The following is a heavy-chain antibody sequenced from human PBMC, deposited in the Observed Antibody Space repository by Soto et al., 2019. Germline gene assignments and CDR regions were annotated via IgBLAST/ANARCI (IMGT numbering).Heavy chain of an antibody. D-gene: IGHD2-8*01. CDR2: FICSGGSI. CDR3: AKAENVYAAGRAY. J-gene: IGHJ4*02. V-gene: IGHV3-23*01. CDR1: GLIFSNYK. Sequence: SLRLSCAASGLIFSNYKMHWVRQAPGKGLEWVSAFICSGGSIYYADSVKGRFTISLDNSKNTLYLQMNSLRAEDTAVYYCAKAENVYAAGRAYWGQGTLVTVSS.